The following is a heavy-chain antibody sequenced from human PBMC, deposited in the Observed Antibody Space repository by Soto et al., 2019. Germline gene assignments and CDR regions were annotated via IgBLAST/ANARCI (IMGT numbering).Heavy chain of an antibody. CDR2: IYHSGST. J-gene: IGHJ4*02. CDR3: ARDISSSWLGGFDY. Sequence: SETLSLTCAVSGGSISSSNWWSWVRQPPGKGLEWIGEIYHSGSTNYNTSLKSRVTISVDKSKNQFSLKLSSVTAADTAVYYCARDISSSWLGGFDYWGQGTLVTVSS. CDR1: GGSISSSNW. D-gene: IGHD6-13*01. V-gene: IGHV4-4*02.